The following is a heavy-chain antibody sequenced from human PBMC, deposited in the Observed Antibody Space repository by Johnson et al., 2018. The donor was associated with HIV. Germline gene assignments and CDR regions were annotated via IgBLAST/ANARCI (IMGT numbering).Heavy chain of an antibody. V-gene: IGHV3-13*01. CDR3: ERDPNARYYDILTGYYVYAFDI. J-gene: IGHJ3*02. D-gene: IGHD3-9*01. CDR1: GFTFSSYD. CDR2: IGTAGDT. Sequence: MLLVESGGGLVQPGGSLRLSCAASGFTFSSYDMHWVRQATGKGLEWVSAIGTAGDTYYPGSVKGRFTISRENAKNSLYLQMNSLRAGDTAVYYCERDPNARYYDILTGYYVYAFDIWGQGTMVTVSS.